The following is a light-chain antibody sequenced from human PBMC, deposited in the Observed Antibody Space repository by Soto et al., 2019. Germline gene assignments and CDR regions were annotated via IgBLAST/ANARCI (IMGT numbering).Light chain of an antibody. CDR2: GAS. CDR1: QSVPSTD. Sequence: EIVLTQSPGTLSLSPGERASLSCRASQSVPSTDLAWYQHKPGQAPRLLIYGASNRAAGIPDRFSGGGSGADYTLTISRLEPEDRVLYYCEQYGTSPVTFGGVNKVDIK. V-gene: IGKV3-20*01. CDR3: EQYGTSPVT. J-gene: IGKJ4*02.